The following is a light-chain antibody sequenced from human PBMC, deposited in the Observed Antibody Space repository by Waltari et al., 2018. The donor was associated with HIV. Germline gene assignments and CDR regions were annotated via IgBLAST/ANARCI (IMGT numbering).Light chain of an antibody. CDR3: QQYDNSYT. Sequence: EIVMTQSPATLSVSPGERATLSCRASQSVSSNLAWYQQKPGQAPRLLIYGASPRSTGIPARFSGRGSGTEFTLTIFSLQSEDFAVYYCQQYDNSYTFGQGTKLEIK. CDR2: GAS. V-gene: IGKV3-15*01. CDR1: QSVSSN. J-gene: IGKJ2*01.